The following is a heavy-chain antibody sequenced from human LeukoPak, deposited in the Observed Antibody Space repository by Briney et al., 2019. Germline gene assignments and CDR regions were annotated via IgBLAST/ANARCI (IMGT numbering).Heavy chain of an antibody. CDR3: AKWTRDFNYYDSSGYFDY. D-gene: IGHD3-22*01. CDR2: ISYDGSNK. J-gene: IGHJ4*02. Sequence: GGSLRLSCAASGFTFSSYGMHWVRQAPGKGLEWVAVISYDGSNKYYADSVKGRFTISRDNSKNTLYLQMNSLRAEDTAVYYCAKWTRDFNYYDSSGYFDYWGQGTLVTVSS. V-gene: IGHV3-30*18. CDR1: GFTFSSYG.